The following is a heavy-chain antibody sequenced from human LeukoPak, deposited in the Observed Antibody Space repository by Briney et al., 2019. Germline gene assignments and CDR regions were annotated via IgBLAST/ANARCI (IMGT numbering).Heavy chain of an antibody. Sequence: GGSLRLSCAASGFTFSSYWMHWVRQAPGKGRVGVSCSNGDGSSTSYADSVKGRFTISRDNAKNTLYLQMNSLRAEDTAVYYCTSSGSYYPLSPWGQGTLVTVSS. J-gene: IGHJ5*02. V-gene: IGHV3-74*01. CDR2: SNGDGSST. CDR3: TSSGSYYPLSP. CDR1: GFTFSSYW. D-gene: IGHD3-10*01.